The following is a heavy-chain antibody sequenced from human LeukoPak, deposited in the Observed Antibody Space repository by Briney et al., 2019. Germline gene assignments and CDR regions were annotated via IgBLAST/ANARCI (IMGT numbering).Heavy chain of an antibody. CDR3: ARGGVRNYDFWSGEYYYYYMDV. J-gene: IGHJ6*03. Sequence: GESLKISCKGSGYSFTSYWIGCVRQATGQGLEWMGWMNPNSGNTGYAQKFQGRVTITRNTSISTAYMELSSLRSEDTAVYYCARGGVRNYDFWSGEYYYYYMDVWGKGTTVTVSS. CDR2: MNPNSGNT. D-gene: IGHD3-3*01. V-gene: IGHV1-8*03. CDR1: GYSFTSYW.